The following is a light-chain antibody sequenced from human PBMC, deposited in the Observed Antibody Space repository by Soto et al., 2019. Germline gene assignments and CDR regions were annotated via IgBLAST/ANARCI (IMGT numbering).Light chain of an antibody. V-gene: IGLV2-14*01. CDR1: SSDVGGYDY. J-gene: IGLJ2*01. CDR2: EVS. Sequence: QSALTQPASVSGSPGQSITLSCTGTSSDVGGYDYVSWYQHHPGKAPKLMIYEVSNRPSGISNRFSGSKSGNTASLTISGLQAEYEDDYYCSSYTTTSTQVFGGGTKLTVL. CDR3: SSYTTTSTQV.